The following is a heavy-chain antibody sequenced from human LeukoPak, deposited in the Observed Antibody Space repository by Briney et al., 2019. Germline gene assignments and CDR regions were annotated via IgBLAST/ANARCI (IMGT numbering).Heavy chain of an antibody. D-gene: IGHD3-16*02. CDR1: GGSISSSSYY. CDR2: IYYSGST. CDR3: SITFGGVIDEFDY. Sequence: SETLSLTCTVSGGSISSSSYYWGWIRQPPGKGLEWIGSIYYSGSTYYNPSLKSRVTISVDTSKNQFSLKLSSVTAADTAVYYCSITFGGVIDEFDYWGQGTLVTVSS. J-gene: IGHJ4*02. V-gene: IGHV4-39*01.